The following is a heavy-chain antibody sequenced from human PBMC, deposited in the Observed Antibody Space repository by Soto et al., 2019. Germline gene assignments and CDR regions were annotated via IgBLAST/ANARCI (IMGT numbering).Heavy chain of an antibody. D-gene: IGHD1-7*01. Sequence: SETLSLTCTVSGGSISSYYWSWIRQPPGKGLEWIGYIYYSGSTNYNPSLKSRVTISVDTSKNQFSLKLSSVTAADTAMYYCARRGITGTTPHWYFDLWGRGTLVTVSS. CDR1: GGSISSYY. J-gene: IGHJ2*01. V-gene: IGHV4-59*08. CDR2: IYYSGST. CDR3: ARRGITGTTPHWYFDL.